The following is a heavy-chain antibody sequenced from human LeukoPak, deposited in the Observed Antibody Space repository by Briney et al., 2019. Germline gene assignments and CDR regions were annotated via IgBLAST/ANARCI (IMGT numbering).Heavy chain of an antibody. CDR2: IHYTGSS. V-gene: IGHV4-31*03. Sequence: PSETLSLTCTVSGGSIRSGGYHWSWIRQHPGKGLECIGYIHYTGSSYYNPSLKSRITISVDSSENQFSLKLTSVTVADTAVYYCARDYGSGPRGYYYGMDVWGQGTTVTVSS. D-gene: IGHD3-10*01. J-gene: IGHJ6*02. CDR1: GGSIRSGGYH. CDR3: ARDYGSGPRGYYYGMDV.